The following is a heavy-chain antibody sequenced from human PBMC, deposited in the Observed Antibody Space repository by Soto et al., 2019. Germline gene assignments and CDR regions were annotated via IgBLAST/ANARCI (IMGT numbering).Heavy chain of an antibody. CDR1: EFPFSSFW. CDR3: AKRGVDTFGLSY. D-gene: IGHD3-10*01. Sequence: EVQLVESGGGLVQPGGSRRLSCAVSEFPFSSFWMHWVRQAPGEGLGWVSRINTDGSSTGYADSVKGRFTISRDNAKNTLYLQMNSLRVEDTAMYYCAKRGVDTFGLSYWGQGTLVTVSS. CDR2: INTDGSST. J-gene: IGHJ4*02. V-gene: IGHV3-74*01.